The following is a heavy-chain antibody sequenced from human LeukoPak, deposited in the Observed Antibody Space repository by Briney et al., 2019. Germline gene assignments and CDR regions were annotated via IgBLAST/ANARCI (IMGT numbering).Heavy chain of an antibody. J-gene: IGHJ3*02. CDR2: IYSGGST. Sequence: GGSLRLSCAAPGFAVSSNYMGWVRQAPGKGLEWVSVIYSGGSTYYADSVKGRFTISRDNSKNTLYLQMNSLRAEDTAVYYCARATYYDSSGYYHPGAFDIWGQGTMVTVSS. D-gene: IGHD3-22*01. V-gene: IGHV3-53*01. CDR3: ARATYYDSSGYYHPGAFDI. CDR1: GFAVSSNY.